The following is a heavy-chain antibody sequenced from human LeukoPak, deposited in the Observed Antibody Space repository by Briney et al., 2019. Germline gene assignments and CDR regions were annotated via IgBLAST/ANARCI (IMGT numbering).Heavy chain of an antibody. V-gene: IGHV3-30-3*01. Sequence: GGSLRLSRAASGFTFSSYAMHWVRQAPGKGLEWVAVISYDGSHKYYADSVKGRFTISRDNSKNTLYLQMNSLRAEDTVVYYCARGPYSGSYLLPFDYWGQGTLVTVSS. CDR1: GFTFSSYA. CDR2: ISYDGSHK. D-gene: IGHD1-26*01. CDR3: ARGPYSGSYLLPFDY. J-gene: IGHJ4*02.